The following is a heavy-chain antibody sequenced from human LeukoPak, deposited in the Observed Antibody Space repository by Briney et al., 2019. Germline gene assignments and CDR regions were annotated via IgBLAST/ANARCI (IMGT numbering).Heavy chain of an antibody. CDR3: ARVDYVPSYYYYYMDV. Sequence: GASVKVSCKASGYTFTSYGISWVRQAPGQGLEWMGWISAYNGNRNHAQKLQGRVTMTTDTSTSTAYMELRSLRSDDTAVYYCARVDYVPSYYYYYMDVWGKGTTVTVSS. D-gene: IGHD4/OR15-4a*01. J-gene: IGHJ6*03. CDR1: GYTFTSYG. CDR2: ISAYNGNR. V-gene: IGHV1-18*01.